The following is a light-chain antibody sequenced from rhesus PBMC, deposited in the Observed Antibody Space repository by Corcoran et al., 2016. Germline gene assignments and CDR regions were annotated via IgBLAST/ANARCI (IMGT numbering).Light chain of an antibody. V-gene: IGKV2-86*01. J-gene: IGKJ3*01. CDR2: EVS. CDR3: LQYTHVPFT. Sequence: DVVMTQTPLSLPVTPGEPASVSCRSSQNLLNVEDGHTYLAWYLQKPGQSLQPVLFEVSNRAPGVPDRLSGMGSETEFTLKISRVEAEDVGIYYCLQYTHVPFTFGPGTKLHIK. CDR1: QNLLNVEDGHTY.